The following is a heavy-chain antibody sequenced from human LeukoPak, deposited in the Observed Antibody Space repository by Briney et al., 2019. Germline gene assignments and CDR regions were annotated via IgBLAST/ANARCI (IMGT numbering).Heavy chain of an antibody. Sequence: SQTLSLTCTVSGGSIGSGDYYWSWIRQPPGKGLEWIGYIYYSGSTYYNPSLKSRVTISVDTSKNQFSLKLSSVTAADTAVYYCAREGWVRERSGYDWDYYYYGMDVWGQGTTVTVSS. V-gene: IGHV4-30-4*01. CDR2: IYYSGST. J-gene: IGHJ6*02. CDR3: AREGWVRERSGYDWDYYYYGMDV. D-gene: IGHD5-12*01. CDR1: GGSIGSGDYY.